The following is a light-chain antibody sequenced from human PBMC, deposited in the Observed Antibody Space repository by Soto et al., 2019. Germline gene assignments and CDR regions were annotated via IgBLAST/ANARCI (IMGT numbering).Light chain of an antibody. Sequence: IVMTQSPATLSVSPGERATLSCRASQGVGTNLAWYQQKPGRAPRLLSYGASPRATGIPARFSGSGSGTEFTLTISSLQSEDFALYYCQQYNNWPRTFGQGTKVDIK. CDR2: GAS. CDR3: QQYNNWPRT. CDR1: QGVGTN. V-gene: IGKV3-15*01. J-gene: IGKJ1*01.